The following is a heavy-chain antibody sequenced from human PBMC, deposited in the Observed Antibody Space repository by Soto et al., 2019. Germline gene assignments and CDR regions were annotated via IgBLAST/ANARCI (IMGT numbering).Heavy chain of an antibody. CDR3: ARGYSSSWYNWFDP. J-gene: IGHJ5*02. Sequence: PSETLSLTCGVYGGSFIGYYWSWIRQPPGKGLEWIGEINHSGSTNYNPSLKSRVTISVDMSKNQFSLKLSSVTAADTAVYYCARGYSSSWYNWFDPWGQGTLVTVSS. D-gene: IGHD6-13*01. V-gene: IGHV4-34*01. CDR1: GGSFIGYY. CDR2: INHSGST.